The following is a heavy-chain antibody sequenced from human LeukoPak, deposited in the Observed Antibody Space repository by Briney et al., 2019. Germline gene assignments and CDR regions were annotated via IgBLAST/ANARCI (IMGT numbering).Heavy chain of an antibody. CDR2: TYYRSKWYY. D-gene: IGHD1-26*01. CDR1: GDSVSSNSAA. J-gene: IGHJ4*02. CDR3: ARDPVGGSTIFDY. V-gene: IGHV6-1*01. Sequence: SQPLSLTCAISGDSVSSNSAAGNWIRQSPSRGLEWLGRTYYRSKWYYDYAVAVKSRISINPDTSKYQFSLQLSSVTPEDTAVYYCARDPVGGSTIFDYWGEGTLVTVSS.